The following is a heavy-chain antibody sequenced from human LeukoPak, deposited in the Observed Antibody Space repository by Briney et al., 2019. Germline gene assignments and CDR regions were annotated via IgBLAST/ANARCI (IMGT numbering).Heavy chain of an antibody. J-gene: IGHJ4*02. CDR1: GFTSDDYG. V-gene: IGHV3-20*04. Sequence: GGSLRLSCAASGFTSDDYGMSWVRQAPGKGLEWVSGINWNGGSTGYADSVKGRFTISRDNAKNSLYLQMNSLRAEDTALYYCARDRGYYYDSSGYQSYWGQGTLVTVSS. CDR3: ARDRGYYYDSSGYQSY. D-gene: IGHD3-22*01. CDR2: INWNGGST.